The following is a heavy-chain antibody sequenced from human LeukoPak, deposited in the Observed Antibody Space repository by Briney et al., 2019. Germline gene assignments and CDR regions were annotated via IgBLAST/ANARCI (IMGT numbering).Heavy chain of an antibody. J-gene: IGHJ4*02. CDR2: IYYSGST. Sequence: SETLSLTCTVSGGSISSGGYYWSWIRQHPGKGLEWIGYIYYSGSTYYNPPLKSRVTISVDTSKNQFSLKLSSVTAADTAVYYCARVPYGSGSYFIDYWGQGTLVTVSS. CDR3: ARVPYGSGSYFIDY. V-gene: IGHV4-31*03. D-gene: IGHD3-10*01. CDR1: GGSISSGGYY.